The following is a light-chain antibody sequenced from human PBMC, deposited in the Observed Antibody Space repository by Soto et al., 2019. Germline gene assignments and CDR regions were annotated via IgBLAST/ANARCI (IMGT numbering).Light chain of an antibody. J-gene: IGKJ1*01. Sequence: DIQMTQSPSTLSASVGDGVTITCRASQRISSWLAWYQQKPGKAPKLLRYDASTLQSGVPSRFSGSGSGTEFTLTINRLQPDYFATYYCQQYKSYWTFGQGTKVDIK. CDR3: QQYKSYWT. CDR1: QRISSW. V-gene: IGKV1-5*01. CDR2: DAS.